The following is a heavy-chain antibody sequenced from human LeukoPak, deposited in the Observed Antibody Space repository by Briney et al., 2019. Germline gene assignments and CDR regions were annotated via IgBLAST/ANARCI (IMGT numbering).Heavy chain of an antibody. CDR1: GFTFSSYG. J-gene: IGHJ4*02. CDR3: AKDAYYYGSGSYSDY. D-gene: IGHD3-10*01. CDR2: ISYDGSNK. V-gene: IGHV3-30*18. Sequence: GRSLRLSCAASGFTFSSYGMHWVRQAPGKGLEWVAVISYDGSNKYYADSVKGRFTISRDNSKNTLYLQMNSLRAEDTAVYYCAKDAYYYGSGSYSDYWGQGTLVTVSS.